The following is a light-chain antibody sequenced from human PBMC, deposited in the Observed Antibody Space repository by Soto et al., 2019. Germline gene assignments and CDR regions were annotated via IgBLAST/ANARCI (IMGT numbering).Light chain of an antibody. CDR2: AAS. J-gene: IGKJ4*01. CDR3: QQSNSSPPT. Sequence: DIQMTQSPSSLSASAGDRVTITCQATHDITNFLNWYQQKPGKAPKLLIYAASTLQAGVPSRFRGSGSGTDFTLTISSLQPEDFATYFCQQSNSSPPTFGGGTKVDI. CDR1: HDITNF. V-gene: IGKV1-39*01.